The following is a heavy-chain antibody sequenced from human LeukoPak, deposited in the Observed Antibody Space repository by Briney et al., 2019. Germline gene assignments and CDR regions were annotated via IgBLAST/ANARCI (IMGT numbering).Heavy chain of an antibody. V-gene: IGHV3-23*01. CDR1: GFTFSSYA. J-gene: IGHJ4*02. CDR3: AKDLRLITMVRGALDY. Sequence: GGSLRLSCAASGFTFSSYAMSWVRQAPGKGLEWVSAISGSGGSAYYADSVKGRFTISRDNSKNTLYLQMNSLRAEDTAVYYCAKDLRLITMVRGALDYWGQGTLVTVSS. CDR2: ISGSGGSA. D-gene: IGHD3-10*01.